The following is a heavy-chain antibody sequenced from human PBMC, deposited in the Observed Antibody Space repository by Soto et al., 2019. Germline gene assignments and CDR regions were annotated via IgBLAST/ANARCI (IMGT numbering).Heavy chain of an antibody. CDR3: ARDRGNYYDSSGYFNWFDP. CDR1: GYTFTGYY. CDR2: INPNSGGT. D-gene: IGHD3-22*01. Sequence: ASVKVSCKASGYTFTGYYMHWVRQAPGQGLEWMGWINPNSGGTNYAQKFQGRVTMTRDTSISTAYMELSRLRSDDTAVYYCARDRGNYYDSSGYFNWFDPWGQGTQVTVSS. V-gene: IGHV1-2*02. J-gene: IGHJ5*02.